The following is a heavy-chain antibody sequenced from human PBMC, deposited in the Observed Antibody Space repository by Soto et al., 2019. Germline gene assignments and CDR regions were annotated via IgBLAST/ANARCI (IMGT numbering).Heavy chain of an antibody. D-gene: IGHD3-16*01. V-gene: IGHV3-21*04. CDR3: TKARLWGGDGYNSYYYNAMDV. Sequence: GGSLRLSCAASGFTFSSYSMNWVRQAPGKGLEWVSSISSSSSYIYYADSVKGRFTISRDNAKNSLYLQMNSLRPEDTALYYCTKARLWGGDGYNSYYYNAMDVWGQGTTVTVSS. CDR2: ISSSSSYI. CDR1: GFTFSSYS. J-gene: IGHJ6*02.